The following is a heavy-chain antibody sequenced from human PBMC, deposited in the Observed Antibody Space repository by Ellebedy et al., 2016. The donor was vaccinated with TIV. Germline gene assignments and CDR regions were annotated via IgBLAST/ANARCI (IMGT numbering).Heavy chain of an antibody. Sequence: SVKVSXKASGGTFSSYAISWVRQAPGQGLEWLGGIIPIFGTANYAQKFQGRVTITADESTSTAYMELSSLRSEDTAVYYCARKSPDGVGAATREELDFWGQGTLVTVSS. CDR1: GGTFSSYA. V-gene: IGHV1-69*13. D-gene: IGHD2-15*01. CDR3: ARKSPDGVGAATREELDF. J-gene: IGHJ4*02. CDR2: IIPIFGTA.